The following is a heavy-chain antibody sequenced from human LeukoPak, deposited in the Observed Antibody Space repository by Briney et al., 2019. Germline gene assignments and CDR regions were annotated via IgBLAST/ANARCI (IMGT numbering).Heavy chain of an antibody. Sequence: GESLKISCKGSGYSFTTYWIGWVRQMPGKGLEWMGIIYPGDSDTRYSPSFQGQVTISADKSIRTAYLQWSSLKASDTAMYYCARHLRSPEYRYDFWSGYYTGGGLVYYYMDVWGKGTTVTVSS. CDR1: GYSFTTYW. CDR2: IYPGDSDT. CDR3: ARHLRSPEYRYDFWSGYYTGGGLVYYYMDV. V-gene: IGHV5-51*01. D-gene: IGHD3-3*01. J-gene: IGHJ6*03.